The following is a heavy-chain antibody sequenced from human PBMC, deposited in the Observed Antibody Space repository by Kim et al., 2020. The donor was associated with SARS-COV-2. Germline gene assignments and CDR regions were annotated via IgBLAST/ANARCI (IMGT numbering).Heavy chain of an antibody. Sequence: SETLSLTCTVSGGSISSGGYYWSWIRQHPGKGLEWIGYIYYSGSTYYNPSLKSRVTISVDTSKNQFSLKLSSVTAADTAVYYCARDQTQGYSYYYGMDVWGQGTTVTVSS. CDR2: IYYSGST. V-gene: IGHV4-31*03. CDR3: ARDQTQGYSYYYGMDV. CDR1: GGSISSGGYY. D-gene: IGHD1-1*01. J-gene: IGHJ6*02.